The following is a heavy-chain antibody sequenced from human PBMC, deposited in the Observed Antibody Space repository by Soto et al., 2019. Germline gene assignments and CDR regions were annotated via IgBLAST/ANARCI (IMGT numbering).Heavy chain of an antibody. V-gene: IGHV1-69*12. D-gene: IGHD3-22*01. Sequence: QVQLVQSGAEVKKPGSSVKVSCKASGGTFSSYAISWVRQAPGQGLEWMGGIIPIFGTANYAQKFQGRVTRTADESTSTAYMELSGLRSEDTAVYYCARGRGSSGYYLHAFDIWGQGTMVTVSS. J-gene: IGHJ3*02. CDR1: GGTFSSYA. CDR3: ARGRGSSGYYLHAFDI. CDR2: IIPIFGTA.